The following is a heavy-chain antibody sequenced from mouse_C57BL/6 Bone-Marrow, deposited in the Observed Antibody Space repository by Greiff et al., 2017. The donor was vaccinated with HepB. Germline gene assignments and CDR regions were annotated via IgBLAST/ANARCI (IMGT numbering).Heavy chain of an antibody. Sequence: EVKLVESGGGLVKPGGSLTLSCAASGFTFSSYAMSWVRQTPEKRLEWVATISDGGSYTYYPDNVKGRFTISRDNAKNNLYLQMSHLKSEDTAMYYCSYYAMDYWGQGTSVTVSS. CDR3: SYYAMDY. V-gene: IGHV5-4*03. J-gene: IGHJ4*01. CDR1: GFTFSSYA. CDR2: ISDGGSYT.